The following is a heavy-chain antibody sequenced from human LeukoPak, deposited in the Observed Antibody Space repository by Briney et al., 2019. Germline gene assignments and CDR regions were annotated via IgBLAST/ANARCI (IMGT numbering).Heavy chain of an antibody. CDR3: AKGPEWQWLANVDN. Sequence: GGSLRLSWAASGFTFSSYGMHWVRQAQGKGLEWVAVISYDGSNKYYADSVKGRFTISRDNSKNTLYLQMNSLRAEDTAVYYCAKGPEWQWLANVDNWGQGTLVTVSS. CDR1: GFTFSSYG. J-gene: IGHJ4*02. CDR2: ISYDGSNK. D-gene: IGHD6-19*01. V-gene: IGHV3-30*18.